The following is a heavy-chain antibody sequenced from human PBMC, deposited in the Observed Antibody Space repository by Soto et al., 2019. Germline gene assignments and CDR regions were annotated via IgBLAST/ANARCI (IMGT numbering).Heavy chain of an antibody. CDR3: ARDARQWRGPGILDC. CDR1: GDSISGFV. V-gene: IGHV1-69*01. D-gene: IGHD6-19*01. CDR2: FIPVFGTT. J-gene: IGHJ4*02. Sequence: QVTLVQSGAELKRPGSSVKVSCTASGDSISGFVLSWVRQAPGQGLEWIGDFIPVFGTTNYAQTLRDRLVLTVDEASSTAYMELSGLRSDDTAVYFCARDARQWRGPGILDCWGQGTLVTVSS.